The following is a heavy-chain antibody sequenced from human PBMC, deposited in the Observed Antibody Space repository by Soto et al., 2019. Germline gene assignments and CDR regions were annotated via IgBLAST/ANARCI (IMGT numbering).Heavy chain of an antibody. J-gene: IGHJ6*02. CDR2: ISSSSSYI. Sequence: EVQLVESGGGLVKPGGSLRLSCAASGFTFSSYSMNWVRQAPGKGLEWVSSISSSSSYIYYADSVKGRFTISRDNAKNSLYLQMNSLRAEDTAVYYCASRGLSHGYYYGLDVWGQGTTVTVSS. D-gene: IGHD3-16*02. CDR3: ASRGLSHGYYYGLDV. CDR1: GFTFSSYS. V-gene: IGHV3-21*01.